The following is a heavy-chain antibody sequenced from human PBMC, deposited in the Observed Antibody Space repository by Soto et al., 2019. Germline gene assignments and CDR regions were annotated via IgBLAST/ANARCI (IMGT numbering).Heavy chain of an antibody. V-gene: IGHV3-30*18. D-gene: IGHD3-22*01. Sequence: QVQLVESGGGVVQPGRSLRLSCAASGFTFSSYGIHWVRQAPGKGLEWVAVISYDGSNRYYADSVKGRITISRDNSKNTLYLQMNSLRAEDTAVYYCAKCGYYASSGYLGGLDYWGQGTLVTVSS. CDR2: ISYDGSNR. CDR3: AKCGYYASSGYLGGLDY. CDR1: GFTFSSYG. J-gene: IGHJ4*02.